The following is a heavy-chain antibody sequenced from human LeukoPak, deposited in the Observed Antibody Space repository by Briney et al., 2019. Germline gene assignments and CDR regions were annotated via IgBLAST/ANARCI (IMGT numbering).Heavy chain of an antibody. CDR3: AKWGDYDILTGYYDPDY. D-gene: IGHD3-9*01. CDR2: VSGRDDST. V-gene: IGHV3-23*01. Sequence: PGGSLRLSCAASGFTFSNYAMYWVRQAPGKGLEWVPAVSGRDDSTYYADSVKGRFTISRDTSKNTLYLQMNSLRAEDTAVYYCAKWGDYDILTGYYDPDYWGQGTLVTVSS. CDR1: GFTFSNYA. J-gene: IGHJ4*02.